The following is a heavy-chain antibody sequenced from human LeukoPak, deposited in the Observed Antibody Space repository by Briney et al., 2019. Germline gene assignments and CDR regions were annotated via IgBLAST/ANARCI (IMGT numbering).Heavy chain of an antibody. V-gene: IGHV3-53*01. D-gene: IGHD6-19*01. J-gene: IGHJ4*02. CDR1: GFTVSSNY. Sequence: GGSLRLSCAASGFTVSSNYMSWVRQAPGKGLEWVSVIYSGGSTYYADSVKGRFTISRDNSKNTLYLQMNSLRAEDTAVYYCAKWPSSGWFDYWGQGTLVTVSS. CDR2: IYSGGST. CDR3: AKWPSSGWFDY.